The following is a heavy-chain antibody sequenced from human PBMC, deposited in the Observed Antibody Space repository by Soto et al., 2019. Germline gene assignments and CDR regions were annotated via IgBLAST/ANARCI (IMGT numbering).Heavy chain of an antibody. D-gene: IGHD3-16*01. V-gene: IGHV4-4*07. CDR3: ARDPQGDGNCFDP. CDR2: IYTSGST. Sequence: SETLSLTCTVSGGSISSYYWSWIRQPAGKGLEWIGRIYTSGSTNYTPSLTSRVTMSVDTSKNHFSLKLSSVTAADTAVYYCARDPQGDGNCFDPWGQGTLVTVSS. CDR1: GGSISSYY. J-gene: IGHJ5*01.